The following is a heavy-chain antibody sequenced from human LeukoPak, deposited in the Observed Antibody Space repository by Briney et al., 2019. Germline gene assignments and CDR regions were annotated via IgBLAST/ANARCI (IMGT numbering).Heavy chain of an antibody. CDR1: GFTFSSYG. CDR2: ISYDGSNK. Sequence: PGGSLRLSCAASGFTFSSYGMHWVRQAPGKGLEWVAVISYDGSNKYYADSVKGRFTISRDNSKNTLYLQMNSLRAEDTAVYYCARDKVPLVYFDWSPGDYWGQGTLVTVSS. CDR3: ARDKVPLVYFDWSPGDY. V-gene: IGHV3-30*19. J-gene: IGHJ4*02. D-gene: IGHD3-9*01.